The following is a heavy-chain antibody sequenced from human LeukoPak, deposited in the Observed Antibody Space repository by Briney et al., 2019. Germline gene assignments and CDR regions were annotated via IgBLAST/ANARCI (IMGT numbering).Heavy chain of an antibody. V-gene: IGHV3-7*01. CDR2: IKQDASEK. D-gene: IGHD1-20*01. J-gene: IGHJ4*02. CDR1: GFTFSGYW. CDR3: ARGTNWSPLDFDY. Sequence: GGSLRLSCAASGFTFSGYWMNWVRQAPGKGLEWVANIKQDASEKYYVDSVKGRFTISRDNAKNSLSLQMNSLRAEDTAVYYCARGTNWSPLDFDYWGQGSLVTVSS.